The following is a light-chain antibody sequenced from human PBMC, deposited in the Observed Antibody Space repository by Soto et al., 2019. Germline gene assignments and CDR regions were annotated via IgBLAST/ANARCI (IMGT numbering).Light chain of an antibody. V-gene: IGKV1-13*02. CDR3: QQCNSYPIT. Sequence: AIQLTQSPSSLSASVGDRVTITCRASQDIRGALAWYQQKPGKAPTILIYDVSTLESGVPSRFSGSSSGTDFTLTISSLQPVDFATYYCQQCNSYPITFGQGTRLEIK. J-gene: IGKJ5*01. CDR1: QDIRGA. CDR2: DVS.